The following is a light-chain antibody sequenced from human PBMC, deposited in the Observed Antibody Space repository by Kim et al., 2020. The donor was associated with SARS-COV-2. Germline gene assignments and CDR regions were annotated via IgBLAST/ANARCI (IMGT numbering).Light chain of an antibody. CDR3: HSYDSNNHVV. V-gene: IGLV6-57*03. CDR2: ENI. J-gene: IGLJ2*01. CDR1: SGDIASNY. Sequence: TLSISWTRSSGDIASNYVQWCQQLPGSAPTTVIVENIQSPSGVPDRFSGSIDSSSNSASLTISGLKTEDDADYYCHSYDSNNHVVFGGGTQLTVL.